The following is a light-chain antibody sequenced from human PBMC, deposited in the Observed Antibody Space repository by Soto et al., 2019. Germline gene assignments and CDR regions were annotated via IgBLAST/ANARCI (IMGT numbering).Light chain of an antibody. CDR1: SSDVGGYDY. CDR3: SSFTSSSTVV. V-gene: IGLV2-14*01. Sequence: QAVVTQPASVSGSPGQSITISCTGTSSDVGGYDYVSWYQQHPGKAPRLMIYEVSNRPAGVSSRFSGSKSGNTASLTISGLQAEDEADYYCSSFTSSSTVVFGGGTKVTVL. J-gene: IGLJ2*01. CDR2: EVS.